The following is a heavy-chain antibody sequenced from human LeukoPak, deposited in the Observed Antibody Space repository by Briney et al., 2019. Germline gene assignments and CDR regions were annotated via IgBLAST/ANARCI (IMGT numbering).Heavy chain of an antibody. D-gene: IGHD3/OR15-3a*01. V-gene: IGHV3-53*01. Sequence: GGSLRLSCAISGSSVSSNVMNWVRQAPGKGLEWLSAINSEGDTFYADSVRGRFTISRDDSQDTLYLHMNSLRVEDTAVYFCARDMDWSYDYWGQGTLVTVSS. CDR3: ARDMDWSYDY. CDR1: GSSVSSNV. J-gene: IGHJ4*02. CDR2: INSEGDT.